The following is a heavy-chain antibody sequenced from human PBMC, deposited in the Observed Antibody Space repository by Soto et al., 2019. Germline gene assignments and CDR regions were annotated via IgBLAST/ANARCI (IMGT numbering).Heavy chain of an antibody. CDR2: ISYDGSNK. CDR3: ARVSETVGWVLIYY. D-gene: IGHD1-26*01. V-gene: IGHV3-30-3*01. CDR1: GFTFSSYA. J-gene: IGHJ4*02. Sequence: QVQLVESGGGVVQPGRSLRLSCAASGFTFSSYAMHWVRQAPGKGLAWVAVISYDGSNKYYADSVKGRFTISRDNSKNSLDLGMNRLRAEDRAVYYCARVSETVGWVLIYYWGQGSLVTVSS.